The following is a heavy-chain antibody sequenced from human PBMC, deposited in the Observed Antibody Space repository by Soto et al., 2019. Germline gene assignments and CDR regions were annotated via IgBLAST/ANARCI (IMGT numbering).Heavy chain of an antibody. J-gene: IGHJ2*01. CDR3: ARDGYCSSRRCFDL. CDR2: ISGNNGNT. CDR1: GYTFTSYG. V-gene: IGHV1-18*01. Sequence: QVQLVQSGAEVKKPGASVKVSCKASGYTFTSYGISWVRQAPGQGLEWMGWISGNNGNTNYAQKLQCRVTXNTXTXRSTAYMELRSLRSDDTAMYYCARDGYCSSRRCFDLWGRGTLVTVSS. D-gene: IGHD2-2*01.